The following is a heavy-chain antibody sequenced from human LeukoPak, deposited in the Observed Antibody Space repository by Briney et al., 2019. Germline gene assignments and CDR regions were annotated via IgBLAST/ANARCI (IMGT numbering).Heavy chain of an antibody. Sequence: PSETLSLTCTVSGGSISSGDYYWSWIRQPPGKGLEWIGYIYYSGSTYYNPSLKSRVTISVDTSKNQFSLKLSSVTAADTAVYYCARVFGVLTGPNSLSFDYWGQGTLVTVSS. J-gene: IGHJ4*02. CDR2: IYYSGST. CDR3: ARVFGVLTGPNSLSFDY. D-gene: IGHD3-9*01. V-gene: IGHV4-30-4*01. CDR1: GGSISSGDYY.